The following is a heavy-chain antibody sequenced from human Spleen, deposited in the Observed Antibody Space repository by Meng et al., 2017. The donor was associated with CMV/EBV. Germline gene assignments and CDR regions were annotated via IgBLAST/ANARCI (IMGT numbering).Heavy chain of an antibody. J-gene: IGHJ4*02. Sequence: FTGYYMHWVRQAPGQGLEWMGWINPNSGGTNYAQRFQGRVTMTRDTSISTAYMELSRLRSDDTAVYYCARDSYYVVNYGSGSYDFDYWGQGTLVTVSS. V-gene: IGHV1-2*02. D-gene: IGHD3-10*01. CDR3: ARDSYYVVNYGSGSYDFDY. CDR2: INPNSGGT. CDR1: FTGYY.